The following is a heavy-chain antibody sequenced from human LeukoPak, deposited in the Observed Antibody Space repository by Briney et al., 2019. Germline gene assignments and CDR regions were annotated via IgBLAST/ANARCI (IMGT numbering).Heavy chain of an antibody. CDR3: AKGAGWPSSIDY. D-gene: IGHD6-19*01. CDR2: IWYDGSNQ. Sequence: QSGGSLRLSCAASGLMFRNYGMHWVRQAPGKGLEWVAVIWYDGSNQYYADSVKGRFTISRDNSKNTLYLQMNSLRAEDTAVYYCAKGAGWPSSIDYWGQGTLVTVSS. J-gene: IGHJ4*02. V-gene: IGHV3-30*02. CDR1: GLMFRNYG.